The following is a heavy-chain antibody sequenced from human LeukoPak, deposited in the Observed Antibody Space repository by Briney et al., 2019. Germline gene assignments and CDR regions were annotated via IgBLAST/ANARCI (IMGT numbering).Heavy chain of an antibody. CDR2: IYYSGSI. CDR3: ARENPSGYYNRPIDY. CDR1: GASISSYY. J-gene: IGHJ4*02. Sequence: SETLSLTCTVSGASISSYYWSWIRQPPGEGLEWIGDIYYSGSIKYNPSLKSRVTMSVDTSKNQFSLKLSSVTAADTAIYYCARENPSGYYNRPIDYWGQGTLVTVSS. V-gene: IGHV4-59*01. D-gene: IGHD3-22*01.